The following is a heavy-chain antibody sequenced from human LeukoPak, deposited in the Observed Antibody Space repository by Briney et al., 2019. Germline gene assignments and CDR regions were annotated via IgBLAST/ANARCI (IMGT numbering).Heavy chain of an antibody. Sequence: KPSETLSLTCTVSGGSISSNFWSWIRQPPGKGLEWIGYIYYSGTTSYNASLKSRITMSVDTSKNQFSLNLNSVTAADTAVYYCARWSSLAAAKAFDYWGQGTLVTVSS. CDR2: IYYSGTT. D-gene: IGHD6-13*01. CDR1: GGSISSNF. J-gene: IGHJ4*02. V-gene: IGHV4-59*01. CDR3: ARWSSLAAAKAFDY.